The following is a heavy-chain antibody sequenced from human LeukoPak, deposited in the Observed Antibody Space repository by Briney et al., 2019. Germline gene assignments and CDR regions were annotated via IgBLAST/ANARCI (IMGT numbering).Heavy chain of an antibody. CDR3: ARFSYCSSTSCYRERYYYMDV. D-gene: IGHD2-2*01. CDR1: GFTFSDYY. CDR2: ISSNGSTI. J-gene: IGHJ6*03. V-gene: IGHV3-11*01. Sequence: GGSLRLSCAASGFTFSDYYMSWIRQAPGKGLEWVSYISSNGSTIYYADSVKGRFTISRDNAKNSLYLQMNSLRAEDTAVYYCARFSYCSSTSCYRERYYYMDVWGKGTTVTVSS.